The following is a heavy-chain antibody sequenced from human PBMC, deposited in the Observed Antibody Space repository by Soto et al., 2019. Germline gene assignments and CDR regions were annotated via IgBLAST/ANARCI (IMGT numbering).Heavy chain of an antibody. J-gene: IGHJ4*02. D-gene: IGHD5-12*01. V-gene: IGHV4-34*01. CDR1: GGSLSGCY. CDR2: VKDGGHT. Sequence: QVQIQQWGAGLLKLSETLSLNCAVTGGSLSGCYWSWIRQPPGKGLEWIGEVKDGGHTNYSPSLRGRVTISSDTSNNQFSLRLNSVTAADTGVYYCARGQEGVVATHWDQGSLVTVSS. CDR3: ARGQEGVVATH.